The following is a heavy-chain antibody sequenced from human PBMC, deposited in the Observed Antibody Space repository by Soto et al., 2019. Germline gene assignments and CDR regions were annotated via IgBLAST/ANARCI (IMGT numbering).Heavy chain of an antibody. V-gene: IGHV1-18*01. CDR2: ISAYNGNT. CDR3: AREGHDYGDRAEYFQH. CDR1: GYTFTSYG. D-gene: IGHD4-17*01. J-gene: IGHJ1*01. Sequence: GASVKVSCKASGYTFTSYGISWVRQAPGQGLEWMGWISAYNGNTNYAQKLQGRVTMTTDTSTSTAYMELRSLRSDDTAVYYCAREGHDYGDRAEYFQHWGQGTLVTVPQ.